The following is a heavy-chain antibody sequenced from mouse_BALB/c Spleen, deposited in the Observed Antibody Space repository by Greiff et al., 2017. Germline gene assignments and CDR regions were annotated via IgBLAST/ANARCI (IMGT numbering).Heavy chain of an antibody. D-gene: IGHD2-1*01. V-gene: IGHV1S126*01. CDR2: IDPSDSET. CDR3: ARDGNYAWFAY. J-gene: IGHJ3*01. Sequence: VHLVESGPQLVRPGASVKISCKASGYSFTSYWMHWVKQRPGQGLEWIGMIDPSDSETRLNQKFKDKATLTVDKSSSTAYMQLSSPTSEDSAVYYCARDGNYAWFAYWGQGTLVTVSA. CDR1: GYSFTSYW.